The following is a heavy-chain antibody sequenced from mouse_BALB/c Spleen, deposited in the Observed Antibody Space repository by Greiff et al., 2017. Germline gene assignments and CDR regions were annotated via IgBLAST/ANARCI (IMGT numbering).Heavy chain of an antibody. J-gene: IGHJ2*01. CDR3: ARYPYGSSYFDY. CDR1: GDSITSGY. D-gene: IGHD1-1*01. V-gene: IGHV3-8*02. CDR2: ISYSGST. Sequence: EVKLEESGPSLVKPSQTLSLTCSVTGDSITSGYWNWIRKFPGNKLEYMGYISYSGSTYYNPSLKSRISITRDTSKNQYYLQLNSVTTEDTATYYCARYPYGSSYFDYWGQGTTLTVSS.